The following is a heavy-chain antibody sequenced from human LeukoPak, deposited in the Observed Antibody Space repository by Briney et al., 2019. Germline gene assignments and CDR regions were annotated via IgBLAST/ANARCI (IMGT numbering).Heavy chain of an antibody. J-gene: IGHJ3*02. V-gene: IGHV4-59*01. Sequence: SETLSLTCTVSGGSISSYYWSWIRQPPGKGLEWIGYIYYSGSTNYNPSLKSRVTISVDSSKNQFSLKLSSVTAADTAVYYCARYRRSDHAFDIWGQGTMVTVSS. CDR1: GGSISSYY. CDR2: IYYSGST. CDR3: ARYRRSDHAFDI. D-gene: IGHD2-21*02.